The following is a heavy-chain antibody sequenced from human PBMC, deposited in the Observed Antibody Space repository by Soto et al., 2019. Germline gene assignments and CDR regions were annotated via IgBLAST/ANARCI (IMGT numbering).Heavy chain of an antibody. J-gene: IGHJ4*02. V-gene: IGHV4-4*02. CDR2: IHHSGRT. Sequence: QVQLQESGPGLVKPSGTLSLTCAVSGDSISSDKWWSWVRQPPGKGLEWIGEIHHSGRTNYNPSLKSRVTILVEKSKNQVSLELSSMTAADTAVYYCATCGDWQFDYWGQGTLVTVSS. D-gene: IGHD2-21*02. CDR3: ATCGDWQFDY. CDR1: GDSISSDKW.